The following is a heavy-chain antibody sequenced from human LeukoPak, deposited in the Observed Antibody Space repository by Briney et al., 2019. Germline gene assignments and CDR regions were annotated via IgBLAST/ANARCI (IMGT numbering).Heavy chain of an antibody. CDR3: ARVVLELRGYYYSGMDV. V-gene: IGHV4-59*01. CDR1: GGSINSYY. J-gene: IGHJ6*02. D-gene: IGHD1-7*01. Sequence: SETLSLTCTVSGGSINSYYWSWIRQPPGKGLEWIGYVYHSGSPDYNPSLKSRVTISVDTSKTQISLKLSSVTAADTAVYYCARVVLELRGYYYSGMDVWGQGTTVIVSS. CDR2: VYHSGSP.